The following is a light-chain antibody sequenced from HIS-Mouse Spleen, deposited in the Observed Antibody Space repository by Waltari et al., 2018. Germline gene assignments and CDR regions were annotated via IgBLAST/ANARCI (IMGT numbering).Light chain of an antibody. CDR1: QSVSSSY. Sequence: EIVLTQSPGTLSLSPGERATLLCRASQSVSSSYLAWYQHKPGQAPRLLIYGASSRATGIPDRFSGSGSGTDFTLTISRLEPEDFAVYYCQQYGSSPPWTFGQGTKVEIK. CDR2: GAS. V-gene: IGKV3-20*01. CDR3: QQYGSSPPWT. J-gene: IGKJ1*01.